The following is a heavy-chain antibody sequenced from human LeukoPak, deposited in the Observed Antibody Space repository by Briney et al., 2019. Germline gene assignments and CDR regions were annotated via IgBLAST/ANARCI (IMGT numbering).Heavy chain of an antibody. D-gene: IGHD2-21*01. V-gene: IGHV6-1*01. J-gene: IGHJ4*02. CDR3: AGDHSFRFDY. CDR1: GDSVSSNSAA. Sequence: SQTLSLTCAISGDSVSSNSAAWNWIRQSPSRGLEWLGRTYYRAKWYNDYAGSVKSRIIINPDTSKNQFSLQPNSVTPEDTAVYFCAGDHSFRFDYWGQGILVTVSS. CDR2: TYYRAKWYN.